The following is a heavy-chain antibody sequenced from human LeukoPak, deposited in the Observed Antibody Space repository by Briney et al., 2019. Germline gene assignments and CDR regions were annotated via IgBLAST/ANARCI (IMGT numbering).Heavy chain of an antibody. J-gene: IGHJ4*02. Sequence: QPGGSLRLSCAASGFTFSSYWMHWVRQVPGKGLVWVSRINTDGSTTYYADSVKGRFTISRDNAKNTRYLQMNSLRAEDTAVYYCARELDYYGSGSYKGYWGQGTLVTVSS. CDR1: GFTFSSYW. V-gene: IGHV3-74*01. CDR3: ARELDYYGSGSYKGY. D-gene: IGHD3-10*01. CDR2: INTDGSTT.